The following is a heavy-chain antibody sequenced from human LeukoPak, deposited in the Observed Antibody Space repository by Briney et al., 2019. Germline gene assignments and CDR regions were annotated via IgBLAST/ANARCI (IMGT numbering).Heavy chain of an antibody. CDR3: ARALAATDGTGSSDY. D-gene: IGHD6-13*01. Sequence: ASVKASYKASGYTFTAYYMHWLRQSPRHGLEWMGGINPNSGSTNYAQKFEGRVAMARDTSISTNYMELSRLRYDDMAVYYCARALAATDGTGSSDYWGQGTLVTVSS. J-gene: IGHJ4*02. CDR1: GYTFTAYY. V-gene: IGHV1-2*02. CDR2: INPNSGST.